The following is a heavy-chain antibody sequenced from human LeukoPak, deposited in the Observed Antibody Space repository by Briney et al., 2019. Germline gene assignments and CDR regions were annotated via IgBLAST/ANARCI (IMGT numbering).Heavy chain of an antibody. CDR1: RGSISGYS. J-gene: IGHJ5*02. CDR2: IYYSGDT. CDR3: ARDKGQYGSGTRGFTWFDP. V-gene: IGHV4-59*01. D-gene: IGHD3-10*01. Sequence: SETLSLTCTVSRGSISGYSWSWIRQSPGGGLEWIGYIYYSGDTAYNPSLRSRVTMSVDTSKNQFSLQLRSMTTADTAVYYCARDKGQYGSGTRGFTWFDPWGQGTLVTVSS.